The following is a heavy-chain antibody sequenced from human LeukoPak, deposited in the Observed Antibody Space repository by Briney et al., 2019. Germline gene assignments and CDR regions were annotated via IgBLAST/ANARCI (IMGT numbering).Heavy chain of an antibody. CDR1: GFTFEDYA. V-gene: IGHV3-43*02. CDR2: ISGNGNNI. CDR3: AKDLPQYYDFWSGYYGRFDY. J-gene: IGHJ4*02. Sequence: PGGSLRLSCAASGFTFEDYAMHWVRQGPGKGLEWVSLISGNGNNIYYADSVKGRFTISRDNSKNSLYLQMNSLRTEDTALYYCAKDLPQYYDFWSGYYGRFDYWRQGTLVTVSS. D-gene: IGHD3-3*01.